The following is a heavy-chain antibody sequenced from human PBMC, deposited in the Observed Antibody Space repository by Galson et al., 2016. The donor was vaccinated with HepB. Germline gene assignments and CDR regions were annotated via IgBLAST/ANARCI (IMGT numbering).Heavy chain of an antibody. CDR2: ISSSGSTI. J-gene: IGHJ2*01. V-gene: IGHV3-11*04. Sequence: SLRLSCAASGFTFRDYYMIWIRQAPGKGLEWISYISSSGSTIYYADSVKGRFTISRDMTKNSLYLQMNSLRAEDTAVYYCTRAYVGKARRGTYWYFDLWGRGTLVTVSS. CDR3: TRAYVGKARRGTYWYFDL. CDR1: GFTFRDYY. D-gene: IGHD4-23*01.